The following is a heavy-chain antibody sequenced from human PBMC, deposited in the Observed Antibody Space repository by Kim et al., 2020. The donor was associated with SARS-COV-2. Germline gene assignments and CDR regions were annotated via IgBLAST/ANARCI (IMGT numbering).Heavy chain of an antibody. CDR1: GFTFSSYS. D-gene: IGHD6-19*01. Sequence: GGSLRLSCAASGFTFSSYSMNWVRQAPGKGLEWVSSISSSSSYIYYADSVKVRFTISRDNAKNSLYLQMNSLRAEVTAVYYCAIDTGIAVASKGAVFDYWCQRSRVTVS. J-gene: IGHJ4*02. V-gene: IGHV3-21*01. CDR2: ISSSSSYI. CDR3: AIDTGIAVASKGAVFDY.